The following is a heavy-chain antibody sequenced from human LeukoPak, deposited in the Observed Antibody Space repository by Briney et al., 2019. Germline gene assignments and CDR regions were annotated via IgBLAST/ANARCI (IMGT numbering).Heavy chain of an antibody. CDR2: ISYEGGIK. CDR1: GFTFSSYT. D-gene: IGHD3-22*01. V-gene: IGHV3-30*04. CDR3: GRGNGYYDSNTYYEFDY. J-gene: IGHJ4*02. Sequence: GTSLRLSRAASGFTFSSYTMQWVRQAPGKGLEWVAVISYEGGIKYYADTVKGRFTISRDNSKNTLYLQMSSLRAEDTAVYYCGRGNGYYDSNTYYEFDYWGQRTLVTVSS.